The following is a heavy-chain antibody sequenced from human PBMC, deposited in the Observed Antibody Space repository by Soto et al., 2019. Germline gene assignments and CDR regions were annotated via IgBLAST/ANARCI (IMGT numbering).Heavy chain of an antibody. CDR3: AKDNWFDDYFQH. CDR1: GFTSSSYA. Sequence: PGGSLRLSCAASGFTSSSYAMSWVRQAPGKGLEWVSAISGSGGSTYYADSVKGRFTISRDNSKNTLHLQMNSLRAEDTAVYYCAKDNWFDDYFQHWGQGTLVTVSS. CDR2: ISGSGGST. V-gene: IGHV3-23*01. J-gene: IGHJ1*01. D-gene: IGHD1-20*01.